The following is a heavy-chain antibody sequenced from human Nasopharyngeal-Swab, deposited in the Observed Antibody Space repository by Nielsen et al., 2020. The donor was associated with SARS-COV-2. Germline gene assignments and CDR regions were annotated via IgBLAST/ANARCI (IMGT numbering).Heavy chain of an antibody. D-gene: IGHD3-22*01. CDR3: ARAPQTTYYYDSSGYSYYFDY. Sequence: EGSLRLSCAASGFTFSSYSMNWVRQAPGKGLEWVSSISSSSSYIYYADSVKGRFTISRDNAKNSLYLQMNSLRAEDTAVYYCARAPQTTYYYDSSGYSYYFDYWGQGTLVTVSS. CDR1: GFTFSSYS. V-gene: IGHV3-21*01. CDR2: ISSSSSYI. J-gene: IGHJ4*02.